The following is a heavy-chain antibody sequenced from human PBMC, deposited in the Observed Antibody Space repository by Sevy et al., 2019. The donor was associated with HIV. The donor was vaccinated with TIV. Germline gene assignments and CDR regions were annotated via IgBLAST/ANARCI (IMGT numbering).Heavy chain of an antibody. Sequence: GGSLRLSCAASGFTFSSYGMHWVRQAPGKGLEWVAVIWYDGSNKYYADSVKDRFTISRDNSKNTLYLQMNSLRAEDTAVYYCARAAGDYDFWSGYYASYYFDYWGQGTLVTVSS. D-gene: IGHD3-3*01. V-gene: IGHV3-33*01. J-gene: IGHJ4*02. CDR2: IWYDGSNK. CDR3: ARAAGDYDFWSGYYASYYFDY. CDR1: GFTFSSYG.